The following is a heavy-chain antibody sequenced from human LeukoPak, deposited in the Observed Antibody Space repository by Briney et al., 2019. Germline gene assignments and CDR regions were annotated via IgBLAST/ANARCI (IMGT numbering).Heavy chain of an antibody. Sequence: PSETLSLTCTVSGGSISSSSYYWGWIRQPPGKGLEWIGSIYYSGSTYYNPSLKSRVTISVDTSKNQFSLKLSSVTAADTAVYYCARDLIAVAGNLAFDIWGQGTMVTVSS. V-gene: IGHV4-39*02. CDR2: IYYSGST. J-gene: IGHJ3*02. D-gene: IGHD6-19*01. CDR3: ARDLIAVAGNLAFDI. CDR1: GGSISSSSYY.